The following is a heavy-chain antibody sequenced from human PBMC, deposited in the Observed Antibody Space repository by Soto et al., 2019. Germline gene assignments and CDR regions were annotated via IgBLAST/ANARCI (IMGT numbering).Heavy chain of an antibody. CDR2: INPNSGGT. D-gene: IGHD3-16*01. Sequence: ASVEVSCKASGYTFTGYYMHWVRQAPGQGLEWMGWINPNSGGTNYAQKFQGWVTMTRDTSISTAYMELSRLRSDDTAVYYCARENITYTHDAFDIWGQGTMVTVSS. J-gene: IGHJ3*02. CDR1: GYTFTGYY. V-gene: IGHV1-2*04. CDR3: ARENITYTHDAFDI.